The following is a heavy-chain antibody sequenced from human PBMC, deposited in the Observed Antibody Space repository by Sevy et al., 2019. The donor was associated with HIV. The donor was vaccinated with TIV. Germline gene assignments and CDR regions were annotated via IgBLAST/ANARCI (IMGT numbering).Heavy chain of an antibody. CDR2: ISSSSSTI. D-gene: IGHD6-13*01. Sequence: GGSLRLSCAASGFTFSSYSMNWVRQAPGKGLEWVSYISSSSSTIYYADSVKGRFTISRVNAKNSLYLQMNSLRDEDTAVYYGARGAAHSSSWYMDWFDPWGQGTLVTVSS. CDR3: ARGAAHSSSWYMDWFDP. J-gene: IGHJ5*02. V-gene: IGHV3-48*02. CDR1: GFTFSSYS.